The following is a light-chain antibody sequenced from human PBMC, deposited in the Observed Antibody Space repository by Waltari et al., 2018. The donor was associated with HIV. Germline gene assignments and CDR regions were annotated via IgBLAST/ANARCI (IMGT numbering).Light chain of an antibody. CDR1: RSDIGGSTS. J-gene: IGLJ2*01. CDR2: DVT. V-gene: IGLV2-14*03. Sequence: QSALTQPASVSGSPGQSITSSCTGTRSDIGGSTSVSWYQHHPGKAPKLIIYDVTERPTGIPNRFSGSKSDNTASLTISGLQTEDAADFYCSSYITGSPFVFGGGTKVTVL. CDR3: SSYITGSPFV.